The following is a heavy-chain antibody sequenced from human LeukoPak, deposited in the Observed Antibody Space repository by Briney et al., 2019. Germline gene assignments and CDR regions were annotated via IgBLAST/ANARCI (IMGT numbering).Heavy chain of an antibody. D-gene: IGHD4-17*01. V-gene: IGHV3-9*01. CDR1: GFTFDDYA. CDR3: AKDMTAVTTFPDY. CDR2: ISWNSGSI. J-gene: IGHJ4*02. Sequence: PGGSLRLSCAASGFTFDDYAMPWVRQAPGKGLEWVSGISWNSGSIGYADSVKGRFTISRDNAKNSLYLQMNSLRAEDTALYYCAKDMTAVTTFPDYWGQGTLVTVSS.